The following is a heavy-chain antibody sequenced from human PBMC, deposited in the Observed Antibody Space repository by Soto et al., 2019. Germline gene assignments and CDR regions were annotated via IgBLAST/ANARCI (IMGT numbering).Heavy chain of an antibody. Sequence: QVQLVESRGGVVQPGRSLRLSCAASGFTFSSFAFHWVRQAPGKGLEWVAVISYDGSNKYYADSVKGRFTISRDNSKNTLYLQMNSLRAEDTAVYYCARDIEDYYGSGSYPSGIDYWGQGTLVTISS. CDR1: GFTFSSFA. V-gene: IGHV3-30-3*01. J-gene: IGHJ4*02. CDR2: ISYDGSNK. D-gene: IGHD3-10*01. CDR3: ARDIEDYYGSGSYPSGIDY.